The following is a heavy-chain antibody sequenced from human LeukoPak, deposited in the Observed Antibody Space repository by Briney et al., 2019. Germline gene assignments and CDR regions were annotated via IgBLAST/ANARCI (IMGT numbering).Heavy chain of an antibody. D-gene: IGHD4-17*01. J-gene: IGHJ4*02. CDR3: AKSVTSVTTASLDY. CDR2: ISYEGNNK. Sequence: GGSLRLSCAASGFTFSNYDMHWVRQAPGKGLEWVAVISYEGNNKYYADSVKGRFTISRDNSKNTLYAQMNSLRAEDTAVYYCAKSVTSVTTASLDYWGQGTLVTVSS. CDR1: GFTFSNYD. V-gene: IGHV3-30*18.